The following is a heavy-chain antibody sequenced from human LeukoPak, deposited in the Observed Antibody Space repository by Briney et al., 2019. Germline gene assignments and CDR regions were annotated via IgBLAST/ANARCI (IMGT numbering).Heavy chain of an antibody. J-gene: IGHJ3*02. D-gene: IGHD2-15*01. CDR3: ARISDMVDAFGM. CDR2: IRNKVNSHTT. V-gene: IGHV3-72*01. CDR1: GFTFSDHY. Sequence: GGSLRLSCAASGFTFSDHYMDWVRQAPGKGLEWVGRIRNKVNSHTTEYAASVKGRFTISRDDSKNSLYLQMNSLKTEDTAVYFCARISDMVDAFGMWGPGTMVIVSS.